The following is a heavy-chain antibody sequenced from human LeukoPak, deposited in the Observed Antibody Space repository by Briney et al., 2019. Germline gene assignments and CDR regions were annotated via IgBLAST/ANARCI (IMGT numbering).Heavy chain of an antibody. CDR3: ARLSTTSGWYSWFDP. D-gene: IGHD6-19*01. CDR1: GGSISNYY. CDR2: IYYTGST. J-gene: IGHJ5*02. V-gene: IGHV4-59*08. Sequence: SETLSLTCAVSGGSISNYYWSWIRQPPGEGLECIGYIYYTGSTTYNPSLKSRVTISVDSSKNQFSLRLSSVTAADTAVYYCARLSTTSGWYSWFDPWGEGTLVTVPS.